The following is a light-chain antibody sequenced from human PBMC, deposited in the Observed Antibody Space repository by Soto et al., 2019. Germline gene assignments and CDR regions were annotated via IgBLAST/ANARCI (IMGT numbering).Light chain of an antibody. Sequence: DIQMTQSPSTLSGPVGDRVTITCRASQTISSWLAWYQQKPGKAPKLLIYKASTLKSGVPTRFSGSGSGTDFTLTISSLQPEDFATYYCQQTYTTPEITSGQGTRLEI. V-gene: IGKV1-5*03. CDR1: QTISSW. CDR3: QQTYTTPEIT. J-gene: IGKJ5*01. CDR2: KAS.